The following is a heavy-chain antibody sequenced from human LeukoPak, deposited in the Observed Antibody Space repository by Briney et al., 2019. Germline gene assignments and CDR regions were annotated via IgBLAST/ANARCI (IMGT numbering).Heavy chain of an antibody. V-gene: IGHV3-74*01. CDR2: STTDDSTT. J-gene: IGHJ4*02. Sequence: GGSLRLSCAASGFSFTAYWIHWVRQAPGKGLVWVSRSTTDDSTTTYADPVKGRFTISRDNAKNTLYLQMNSLSADDTAVYYCARGDAYSFDHWGQGALVTVSS. CDR3: ARGDAYSFDH. D-gene: IGHD3-16*01. CDR1: GFSFTAYW.